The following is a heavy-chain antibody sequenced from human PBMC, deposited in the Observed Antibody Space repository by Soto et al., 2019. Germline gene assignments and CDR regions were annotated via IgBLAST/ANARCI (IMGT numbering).Heavy chain of an antibody. CDR1: GGTFSSYA. D-gene: IGHD3-22*01. J-gene: IGHJ4*02. V-gene: IGHV1-69*13. CDR3: ARDKSAGRHYDSSGLDY. Sequence: GASVKVSCKASGGTFSSYAISWVRQAPGQGLEWMGGIIPIFGTANYAQKFQGRVTITADESTSTAYMELSSLRSEDTAVYYCARDKSAGRHYDSSGLDYWGQGTLVTVSS. CDR2: IIPIFGTA.